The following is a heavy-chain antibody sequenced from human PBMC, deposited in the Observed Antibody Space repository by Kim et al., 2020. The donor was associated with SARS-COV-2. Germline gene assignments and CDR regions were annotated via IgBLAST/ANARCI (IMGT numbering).Heavy chain of an antibody. Sequence: ASVKVSCKASGYTFTSYYMHWVRQAPGQGLEWMGIINPSGGSTSYAQKFQGRVTMTRDTSTSTVYMELSSLRSEDTAVYYCARIPTYYYDSSGYYLDYWGQVTLVTVSS. J-gene: IGHJ4*02. CDR1: GYTFTSYY. CDR3: ARIPTYYYDSSGYYLDY. CDR2: INPSGGST. D-gene: IGHD3-22*01. V-gene: IGHV1-46*01.